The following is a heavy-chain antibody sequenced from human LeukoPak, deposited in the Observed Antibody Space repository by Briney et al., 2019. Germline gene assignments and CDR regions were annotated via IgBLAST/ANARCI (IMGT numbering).Heavy chain of an antibody. J-gene: IGHJ4*02. V-gene: IGHV4-59*12. CDR3: ATSRWELEGTFDY. Sequence: SETLSLTCSVSDGSISNYYWSWIRQPPGKGLEWIGYIDNSGSTNYNPSLKSRVTISVDTSKNHFSLKLSSVTAADTAVYYCATSRWELEGTFDYWGQGTLVTVSS. D-gene: IGHD3-10*01. CDR1: DGSISNYY. CDR2: IDNSGST.